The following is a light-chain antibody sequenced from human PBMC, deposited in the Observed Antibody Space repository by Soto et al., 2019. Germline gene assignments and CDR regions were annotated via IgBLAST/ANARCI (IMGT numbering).Light chain of an antibody. CDR1: QSISNF. J-gene: IGKJ4*01. CDR3: QQYYNSVLT. V-gene: IGKV1-39*01. CDR2: AAS. Sequence: DIQMTQSPSSLSASLGDRVTITCRASQSISNFLNWVQHKPGNAPKVLISAASTLQSGVPPRFSGSESGTDFTLTISXLXXXXXXSYYCQQYYNSVLTFGGGTXVEIK.